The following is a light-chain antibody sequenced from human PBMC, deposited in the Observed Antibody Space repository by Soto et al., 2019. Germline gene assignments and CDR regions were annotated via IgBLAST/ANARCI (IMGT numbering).Light chain of an antibody. Sequence: QCVLTQAASGTVSARRWITISCTGTSSDVGGYNYVSWYQQHPGKAPKLMIYDVSNRPSGVSNRFSGSKSGNTASLTISGLQAEDEADYYCSSYTSSSTLNVFGTGTKATVL. CDR1: SSDVGGYNY. V-gene: IGLV2-14*01. J-gene: IGLJ1*01. CDR2: DVS. CDR3: SSYTSSSTLNV.